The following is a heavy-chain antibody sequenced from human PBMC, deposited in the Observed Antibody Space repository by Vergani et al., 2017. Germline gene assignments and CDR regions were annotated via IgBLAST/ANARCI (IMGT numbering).Heavy chain of an antibody. CDR3: ARKGTQQYCSSTSCYYYYYMDV. J-gene: IGHJ6*03. CDR1: GGSISSGGYY. CDR2: IYYSGST. V-gene: IGHV4-31*03. D-gene: IGHD2-2*01. Sequence: QVQLHESGPGLVKPSQTLSLTCTVSGGSISSGGYYWSWIRQHPGKGLEWIGYIYYSGSTYYNPSLKSRVTISVDTSKNQFSLKLSSVTAADTAVYYCARKGTQQYCSSTSCYYYYYMDVWGKGTTVTVSS.